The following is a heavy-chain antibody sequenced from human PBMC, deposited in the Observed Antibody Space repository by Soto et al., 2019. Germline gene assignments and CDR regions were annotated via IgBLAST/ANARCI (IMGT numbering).Heavy chain of an antibody. D-gene: IGHD3-16*02. J-gene: IGHJ4*02. CDR3: ATLGGYDYVWGSYRFPLDY. CDR1: GFTFSSYA. Sequence: GGSLRLSCAASGFTFSSYAMSWVRQAPGKGLEWVSAISGSGGSTYYADSVKGRFTISRDNSKNTLYLQMNSLRAEDTAVYYCATLGGYDYVWGSYRFPLDYWGQGTLVTVSS. CDR2: ISGSGGST. V-gene: IGHV3-23*01.